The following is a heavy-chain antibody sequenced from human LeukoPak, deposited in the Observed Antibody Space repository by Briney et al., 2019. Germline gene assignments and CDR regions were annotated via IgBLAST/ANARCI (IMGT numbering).Heavy chain of an antibody. J-gene: IGHJ5*02. D-gene: IGHD3-3*01. CDR3: ARKNSNYDFWSGYSRNWFDP. V-gene: IGHV1-8*01. CDR2: MNPNSGNT. Sequence: GASVTVSCKASGYTFTSYDINWVRQAPGQGLEWMGWMNPNSGNTGYAQKFQGRVTMTRNTSISTAYMELSSLRSEDTAVYYCARKNSNYDFWSGYSRNWFDPWGQGTLGTVSS. CDR1: GYTFTSYD.